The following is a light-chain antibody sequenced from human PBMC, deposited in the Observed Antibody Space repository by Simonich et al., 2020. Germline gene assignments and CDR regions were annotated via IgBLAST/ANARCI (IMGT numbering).Light chain of an antibody. V-gene: IGLV2-11*01. CDR1: SSDVGSYNL. CDR3: CSYAGSYTWV. Sequence: QSALTQPASVSGSPGQSITISCTGTSSDVGSYNLVSWYQQPPGKAPKLMIYDVSKRPSGVPDRFSGSKSGNTASLTISGLQAEDEADYYCCSYAGSYTWVFGGGTKLTVL. J-gene: IGLJ2*01. CDR2: DVS.